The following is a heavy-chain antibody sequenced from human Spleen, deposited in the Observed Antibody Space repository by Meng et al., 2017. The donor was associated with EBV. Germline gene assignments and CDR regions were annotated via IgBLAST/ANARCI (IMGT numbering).Heavy chain of an antibody. J-gene: IGHJ5*02. V-gene: IGHV4-61*01. CDR3: TRAGASLSPPS. Sequence: LQQARPSLVNPSEILSLHCTASGGSVSSGSYYWNWIRQPPGKGLEWIGYIYYTGNTNYNPSLKSRVSMSIDTSTNQFSLNLSPVTAADTAIYYCTRAGASLSPPSWGQGTLVTVSS. CDR1: GGSVSSGSYY. CDR2: IYYTGNT. D-gene: IGHD3-10*01.